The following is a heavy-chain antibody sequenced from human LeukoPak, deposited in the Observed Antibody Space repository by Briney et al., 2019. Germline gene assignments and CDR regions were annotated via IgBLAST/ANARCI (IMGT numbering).Heavy chain of an antibody. CDR1: GGSISSGGYY. Sequence: SQTLSLTCTVSGGSISSGGYYWSWIRQHPGKGLAWIGYIYYSGSTYYNPSLKSRVTISVDTSKNQFSLKLSSVTAADTAVYYCARDSYYDSSGYSWGQGTLVTVSS. CDR3: ARDSYYDSSGYS. J-gene: IGHJ4*02. V-gene: IGHV4-31*03. CDR2: IYYSGST. D-gene: IGHD3-22*01.